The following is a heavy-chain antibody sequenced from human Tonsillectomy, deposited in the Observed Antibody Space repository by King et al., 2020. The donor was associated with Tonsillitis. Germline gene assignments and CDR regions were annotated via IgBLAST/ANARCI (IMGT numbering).Heavy chain of an antibody. CDR3: AKDLSGSH. CDR1: GFTFSNYG. J-gene: IGHJ4*02. CDR2: ISYDGSNK. V-gene: IGHV3-30*18. D-gene: IGHD3-9*01. Sequence: QLVQSGGGVVQPGRSLRLSCAASGFTFSNYGMHWVRQAPGKGLEWVAVISYDGSNKYYADSVKGRFTISRDDAKNTLYLQMNSLRAEDTAVYYCAKDLSGSHWGLGTLVTVSS.